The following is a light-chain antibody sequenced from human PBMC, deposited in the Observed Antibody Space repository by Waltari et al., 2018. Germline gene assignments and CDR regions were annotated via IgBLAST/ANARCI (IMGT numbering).Light chain of an antibody. CDR2: YKSDSEK. J-gene: IGLJ3*02. CDR1: SDLNVCDFI. Sequence: QPVLTQPPSSSASPRASARLTCTLPSDLNVCDFIIYWYQQNPGSPPRFLLYYKSDSEKAQGSGVPSRFSGSKDASANAGILLISGLQSEDEADYYCMFWPNNVWVFGGGTKLTVL. V-gene: IGLV5-37*01. CDR3: MFWPNNVWV.